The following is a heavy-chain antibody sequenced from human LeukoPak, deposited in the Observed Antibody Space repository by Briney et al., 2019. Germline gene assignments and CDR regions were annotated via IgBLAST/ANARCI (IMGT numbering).Heavy chain of an antibody. J-gene: IGHJ3*02. CDR3: ARDYGDYVPAFDI. CDR1: GGTFSSYT. V-gene: IGHV1-69*04. D-gene: IGHD4-17*01. Sequence: GASVKVSCKASGGTFSSYTISWVRQAPGQGLEWIGRIIPILGIANYAQKFQGRVTITADKSTSTAYMELSSLRSEDTAVYYCARDYGDYVPAFDIWGQGTMVTVSS. CDR2: IIPILGIA.